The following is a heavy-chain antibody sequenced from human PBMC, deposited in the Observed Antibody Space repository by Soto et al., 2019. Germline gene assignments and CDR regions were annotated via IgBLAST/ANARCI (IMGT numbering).Heavy chain of an antibody. CDR1: GFTFSSYA. CDR2: ISTSGGST. CDR3: AKDVGGYSGYAFDY. D-gene: IGHD5-12*01. Sequence: EVPLLESGEGLVQPGGSLRLSCAASGFTFSSYAMSWVRQAPGKGLEWVSVISTSGGSTYYADSVKGRFTISRDNSKNTLYLHMNSLRAEDTAVYYCAKDVGGYSGYAFDYWGQGTLVTVSS. V-gene: IGHV3-23*01. J-gene: IGHJ4*02.